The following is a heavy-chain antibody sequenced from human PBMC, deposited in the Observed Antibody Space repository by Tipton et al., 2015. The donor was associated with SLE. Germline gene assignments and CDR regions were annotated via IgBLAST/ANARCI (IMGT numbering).Heavy chain of an antibody. V-gene: IGHV3-48*03. CDR2: ISGSGSTI. D-gene: IGHD6-19*01. CDR1: EFTFSSYE. CDR3: AKEKDSSGWYYFDY. Sequence: SLRLSCAASEFTFSSYEMNWVRQAPGKGLEWLSYISGSGSTIYYADSVKGRFTISRDNANNSLYLQMNSLRAEDTAVYYCAKEKDSSGWYYFDYWGQGTLVTVSS. J-gene: IGHJ4*02.